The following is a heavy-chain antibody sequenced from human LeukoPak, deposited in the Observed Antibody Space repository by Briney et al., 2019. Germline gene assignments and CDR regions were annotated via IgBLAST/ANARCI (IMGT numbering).Heavy chain of an antibody. Sequence: PGGSLRLSRAASGFTFSSYWMHWVRQAPGKGLVWVSRIKSDGNTNYADSVKGRFTISRDNAKNTVSLQMNSLRAEDTGVYYCARAPSESGGYYPEYFRHWGQGTLVTVSS. J-gene: IGHJ1*01. V-gene: IGHV3-74*01. D-gene: IGHD3-22*01. CDR1: GFTFSSYW. CDR3: ARAPSESGGYYPEYFRH. CDR2: IKSDGNT.